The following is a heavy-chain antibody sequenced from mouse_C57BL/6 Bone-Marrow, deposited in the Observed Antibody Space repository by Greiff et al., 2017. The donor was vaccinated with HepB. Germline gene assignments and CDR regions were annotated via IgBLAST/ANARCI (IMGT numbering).Heavy chain of an antibody. V-gene: IGHV14-1*01. D-gene: IGHD3-1*01. CDR2: IDPEDGDT. Sequence: VQLQQSGAELVRPGASVKLSCTASGFNIKDYYMHWVKQRPEQGLEWIGRIDPEDGDTEYAPKFQGKATMTADTSSNTAYLQLSTLTSEDTAVYFCTTSGRGALDYWGQRTSDTASS. CDR1: GFNIKDYY. CDR3: TTSGRGALDY. J-gene: IGHJ4*01.